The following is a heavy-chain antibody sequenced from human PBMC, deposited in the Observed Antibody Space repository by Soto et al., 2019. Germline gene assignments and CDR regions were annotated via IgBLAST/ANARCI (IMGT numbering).Heavy chain of an antibody. Sequence: TSETLSLTCAVSGYSISNTNWWGWIRQPPGKGLEWIGYIYCSWNTYYNPSLKSRVTMSVDTSKNQFSLKLSSVTAVDTAVYYCARLGDSSGNHAYWFDPWGQGTLVTVSS. CDR1: GYSISNTNW. D-gene: IGHD3-10*01. V-gene: IGHV4-28*01. CDR3: ARLGDSSGNHAYWFDP. J-gene: IGHJ5*02. CDR2: IYCSWNT.